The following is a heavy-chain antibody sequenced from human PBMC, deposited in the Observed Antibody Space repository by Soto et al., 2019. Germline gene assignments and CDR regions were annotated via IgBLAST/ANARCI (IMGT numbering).Heavy chain of an antibody. CDR2: ISAYNGNT. D-gene: IGHD1-26*01. CDR1: GYTFTNYG. V-gene: IGHV1-18*01. CDR3: ARDRGSYALDY. J-gene: IGHJ4*02. Sequence: QVQLVQSGAEVRKPGASVKVSCKASGYTFTNYGIIWVRQAPGQGLEWMGWISAYNGNTNYAQKLKRRVTITTDTSTRTAYMELRSLRSDDTAVYYCARDRGSYALDYWGQGTLVTVSS.